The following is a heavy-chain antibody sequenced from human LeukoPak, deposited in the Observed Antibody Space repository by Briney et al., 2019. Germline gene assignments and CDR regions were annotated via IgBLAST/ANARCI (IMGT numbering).Heavy chain of an antibody. Sequence: GGSLRLSCAASGFTFSSYGMHWVRQAPGKGLEWVAFIRYDGSNKYYADSVKGRFTISRDNSKNTLYLQMNSLRAEDTAVYYCAKDDSSGYYYQLGDYWGQGTLITVSS. J-gene: IGHJ4*02. D-gene: IGHD3-22*01. CDR3: AKDDSSGYYYQLGDY. V-gene: IGHV3-30*02. CDR1: GFTFSSYG. CDR2: IRYDGSNK.